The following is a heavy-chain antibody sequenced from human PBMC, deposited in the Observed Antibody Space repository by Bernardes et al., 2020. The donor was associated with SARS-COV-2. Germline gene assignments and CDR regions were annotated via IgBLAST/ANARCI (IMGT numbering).Heavy chain of an antibody. CDR1: GGFISVYY. CDR2: IHHTRTT. Sequence: SETLSVICTVSGGFISVYYWSWIRQPLGKGLDWIGYIHHTRTTSYNPSLESRVAISVDTSKNQLSLRLNSVTAADTAVYYCARFCRGPGTPTSGYHYYEMDVWDQGTTVIVSS. CDR3: ARFCRGPGTPTSGYHYYEMDV. J-gene: IGHJ6*02. D-gene: IGHD2-15*01. V-gene: IGHV4-59*08.